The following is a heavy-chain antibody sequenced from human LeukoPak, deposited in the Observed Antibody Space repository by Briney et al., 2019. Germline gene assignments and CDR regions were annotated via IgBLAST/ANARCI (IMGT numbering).Heavy chain of an antibody. Sequence: SETLSLTCTVSGGSISSYCWSWIRQPPGKGLEWIGYIYYSGSTNYNPSLKSRVTISVDTSKNQFSLKLSSVTAADTAVYYCAREIWDYYDSSGYYGSFDIWGRGTMVTVSS. D-gene: IGHD3-22*01. CDR3: AREIWDYYDSSGYYGSFDI. CDR2: IYYSGST. V-gene: IGHV4-59*01. CDR1: GGSISSYC. J-gene: IGHJ3*02.